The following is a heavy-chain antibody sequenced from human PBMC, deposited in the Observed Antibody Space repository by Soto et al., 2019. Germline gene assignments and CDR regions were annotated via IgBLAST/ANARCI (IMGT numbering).Heavy chain of an antibody. D-gene: IGHD6-25*01. CDR3: AKDMSQAAASGAVFDY. CDR1: GFTFDDYA. Sequence: EVQLVESGGGLVQPGRSLRLSCAASGFTFDDYAMHWVRQAPGKGLEWVSGISWNSGSTGYADSVKGRFTISRDNAKNSLYLQMNSLRAEDTAMYYCAKDMSQAAASGAVFDYWGQGTLVNVSS. CDR2: ISWNSGST. V-gene: IGHV3-9*01. J-gene: IGHJ4*02.